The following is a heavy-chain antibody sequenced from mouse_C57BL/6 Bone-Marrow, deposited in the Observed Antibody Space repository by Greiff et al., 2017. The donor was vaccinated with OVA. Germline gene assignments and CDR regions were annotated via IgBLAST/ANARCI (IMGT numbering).Heavy chain of an antibody. CDR2: ISDGGSYT. V-gene: IGHV5-4*01. J-gene: IGHJ3*01. Sequence: EVQVVESGGGLVKPGGSLKLSCAASGFTFSSYAMSWVRQTPEKRLEWVATISDGGSYTYYPDNVKGRFTISRDNAKNNLYLQMGHLKAEDTAMYYCARDRGLRRFAYWGQGTLVTVSA. CDR3: ARDRGLRRFAY. D-gene: IGHD2-4*01. CDR1: GFTFSSYA.